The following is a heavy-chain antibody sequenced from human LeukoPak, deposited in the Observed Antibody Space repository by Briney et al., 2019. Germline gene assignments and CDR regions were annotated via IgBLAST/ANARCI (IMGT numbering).Heavy chain of an antibody. CDR2: INHSGST. Sequence: PSETLSLTCAVYGGSFSGYYWSWIRQPPGKGLEWIGEINHSGSTNYNPSLKSRVTISVDTSKNQFSLKLSSVTAADTAVYYCARGSTDSSSWPPFDYWGQGTLVTVSS. V-gene: IGHV4-34*09. D-gene: IGHD6-13*01. J-gene: IGHJ4*02. CDR1: GGSFSGYY. CDR3: ARGSTDSSSWPPFDY.